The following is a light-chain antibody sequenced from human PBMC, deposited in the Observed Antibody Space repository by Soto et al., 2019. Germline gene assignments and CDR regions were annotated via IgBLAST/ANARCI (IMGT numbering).Light chain of an antibody. CDR2: GAS. V-gene: IGKV3-20*01. Sequence: EIVLTQSPGTLSLSPGERDTLSCRASQSVSRSYLAWYQQKPGQAPRLLIYGASSRATGIPDRFSGSGSGTDFTLTISRLEPEDFAVYYCQQYGSSPLYTFGQGTKLEIK. J-gene: IGKJ2*01. CDR1: QSVSRSY. CDR3: QQYGSSPLYT.